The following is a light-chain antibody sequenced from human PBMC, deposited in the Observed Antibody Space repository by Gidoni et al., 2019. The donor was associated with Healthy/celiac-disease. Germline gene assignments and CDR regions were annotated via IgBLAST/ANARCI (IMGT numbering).Light chain of an antibody. J-gene: IGLJ2*01. Sequence: QSALTQPASVSGSPGQSITISCTGTSSAVGGYNYVSWYQQHPGKAPKLMIYEVSNRPSGVSNRFSGYKSGNTASLTIAGLQAEDEADYYCSSYTSSSTLDVVFGGGTKLTVL. V-gene: IGLV2-14*01. CDR1: SSAVGGYNY. CDR2: EVS. CDR3: SSYTSSSTLDVV.